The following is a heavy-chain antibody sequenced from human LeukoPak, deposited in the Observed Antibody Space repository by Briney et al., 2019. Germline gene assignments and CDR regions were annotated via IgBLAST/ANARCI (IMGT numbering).Heavy chain of an antibody. CDR2: INQDGSVK. Sequence: PGGSLRLSCSASGFTFSSYWMSWVRQAPGKGLEWVANINQDGSVKYHVDSVKGRFTISRDNARNSLYLQMNSLRAEDTAVYYCARDHWASGSYCDFFDYWGQGTLVTVSS. J-gene: IGHJ4*02. CDR3: ARDHWASGSYCDFFDY. CDR1: GFTFSSYW. D-gene: IGHD1-26*01. V-gene: IGHV3-7*01.